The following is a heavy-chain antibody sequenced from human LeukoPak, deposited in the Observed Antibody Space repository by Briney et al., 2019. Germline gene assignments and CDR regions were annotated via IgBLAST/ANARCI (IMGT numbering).Heavy chain of an antibody. CDR2: ISSSGSTI. V-gene: IGHV3-48*03. J-gene: IGHJ6*02. D-gene: IGHD1-26*01. CDR1: GFTFSSYE. CDR3: AREGTGIVGVTTYYYGMDV. Sequence: GGSLRLSCAASGFTFSSYEMSSVRQAPGKGLEWVSYISSSGSTIYYADSVKGRFTISRDNAKNSLYLQMNSLRAEDTAVYYCAREGTGIVGVTTYYYGMDVWGQGTTVTVSS.